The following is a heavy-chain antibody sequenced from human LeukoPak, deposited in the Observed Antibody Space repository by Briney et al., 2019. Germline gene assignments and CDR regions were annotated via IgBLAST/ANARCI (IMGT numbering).Heavy chain of an antibody. CDR2: INHSGST. CDR3: ARTGITMVRGVIITHDH. CDR1: GGSFSGYY. Sequence: SETLSLTCAVYGGSFSGYYWSWIRQPPGKGLEWIGEINHSGSTNYNPSLKSRVTISVDTSKNQFSLRLSSVTAADTAVYYCARTGITMVRGVIITHDHWGQGTLVTVSS. D-gene: IGHD3-10*01. J-gene: IGHJ4*02. V-gene: IGHV4-34*01.